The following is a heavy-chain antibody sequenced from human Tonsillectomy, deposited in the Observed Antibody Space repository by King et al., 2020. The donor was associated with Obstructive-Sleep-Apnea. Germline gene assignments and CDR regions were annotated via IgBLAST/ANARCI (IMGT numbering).Heavy chain of an antibody. CDR3: ARDPMTYYDFWSGYKNWYFDL. J-gene: IGHJ2*01. V-gene: IGHV1-18*04. CDR2: ISAYNGNT. D-gene: IGHD3-3*01. Sequence: QLVQSGAEVKKPGASVKVSCKASGYTFTSYGISWVRQAPGQGLEWMGWISAYNGNTNYAQKLQGRVTMTTDTSTSTAYMELRSLRSDDTAVYYCARDPMTYYDFWSGYKNWYFDLWGRGTLVTVSS. CDR1: GYTFTSYG.